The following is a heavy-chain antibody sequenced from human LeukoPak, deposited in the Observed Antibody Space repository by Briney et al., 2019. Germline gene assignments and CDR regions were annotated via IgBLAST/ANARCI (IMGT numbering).Heavy chain of an antibody. J-gene: IGHJ4*02. D-gene: IGHD5-12*01. CDR3: ARGSIVAANFDI. CDR2: IKPDGSEG. V-gene: IGHV3-7*04. Sequence: GGSLRLSCAASGFTFGSSWMSWVRQAPGKEPEWVANIKPDGSEGSSVDSVKGRFTISRDNVRNSLYLQMNSLRSEDTAVYYCARGSIVAANFDIWGQGTLVTVSS. CDR1: GFTFGSSW.